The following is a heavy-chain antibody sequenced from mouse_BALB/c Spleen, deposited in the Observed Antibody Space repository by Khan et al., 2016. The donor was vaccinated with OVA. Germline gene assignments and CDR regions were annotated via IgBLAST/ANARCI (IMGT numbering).Heavy chain of an antibody. CDR2: INNYTGEL. V-gene: IGHV9-3-1*01. Sequence: QIQMLQSGAELKKPGETVKISCKASGYTFTNYGINWVKQSLGKALKWMGWINNYTGELTYADDFITRFAFSVETSSNTSILQFNNLNYEDTAKYFGASPALSSCTLDQWGQGTSVTVSS. CDR3: ASPALSSCTLDQ. J-gene: IGHJ4*01. CDR1: GYTFTNYG.